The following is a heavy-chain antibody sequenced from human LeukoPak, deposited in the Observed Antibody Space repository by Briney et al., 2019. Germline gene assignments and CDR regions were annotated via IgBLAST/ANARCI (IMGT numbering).Heavy chain of an antibody. D-gene: IGHD3-22*01. J-gene: IGHJ5*02. CDR3: AKDLNPYYDSSGKEFDP. V-gene: IGHV3-30*02. CDR1: GFPFRSYG. CDR2: IPYDGNNK. Sequence: GGSLRLSWAASGFPFRSYGMHWVRQAPGKGLEWVAFIPYDGNNKYYADSVKGRFTISRDNSKNTLCLQMNSLRAEDTAVYYCAKDLNPYYDSSGKEFDPWGQGTLVTVSS.